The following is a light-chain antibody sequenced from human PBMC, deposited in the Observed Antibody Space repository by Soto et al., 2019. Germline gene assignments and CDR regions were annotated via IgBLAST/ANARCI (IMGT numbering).Light chain of an antibody. V-gene: IGKV3-20*01. J-gene: IGKJ1*01. CDR3: QQYTDSRT. CDR2: GVS. CDR1: QSISSSS. Sequence: EIVLTQSPSTLSLSPGYRATLSCRASQSISSSSFAWYQQKPGQAPRLLGYGVSSRATDVPDRFSGSGSGTDFTLTISRLEPEDFAVYYCQQYTDSRTFGQGTKV.